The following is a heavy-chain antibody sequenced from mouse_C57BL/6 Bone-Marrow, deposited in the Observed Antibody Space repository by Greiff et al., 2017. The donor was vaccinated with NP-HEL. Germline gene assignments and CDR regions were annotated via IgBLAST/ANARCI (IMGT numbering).Heavy chain of an antibody. Sequence: QVQQQQPGAELVKPGASVKVSCKASGYTFTSYWMHWVKQRPGQGLEWIGRIHPSDSDTNYNQKFKGKATLTVDKSSSTAYMQLSSLTSEDSAVYYCAIGARYGFHYDYFDYWGQGTTLTVSS. CDR1: GYTFTSYW. CDR3: AIGARYGFHYDYFDY. V-gene: IGHV1-74*01. CDR2: IHPSDSDT. J-gene: IGHJ2*01. D-gene: IGHD1-1*01.